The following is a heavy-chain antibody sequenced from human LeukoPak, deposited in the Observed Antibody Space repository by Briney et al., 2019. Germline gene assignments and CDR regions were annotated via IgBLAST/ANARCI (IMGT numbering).Heavy chain of an antibody. CDR1: GYIFTSYY. J-gene: IGHJ6*03. CDR3: AKASGDYVLYYYYMDV. V-gene: IGHV1-46*01. CDR2: INPSGGST. Sequence: ASVKVSCKASGYIFTSYYMHWVRQAPGQGLEWMGIINPSGGSTSYAQKFQGRVTMTRDMSTSTVYMELSSLRTEDTALYYCAKASGDYVLYYYYMDVWGKGTTVTVSS. D-gene: IGHD4-17*01.